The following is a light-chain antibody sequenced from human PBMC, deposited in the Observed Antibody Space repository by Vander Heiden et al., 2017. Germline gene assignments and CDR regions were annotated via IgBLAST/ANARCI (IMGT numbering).Light chain of an antibody. V-gene: IGKV1-39*01. CDR1: QSISSH. Sequence: DIQMTQVPSSLCPSVGDRVTITCRASQSISSHLNWYQQKPAKAPKLLIYAASSLQSGVPSRFSGSGSGTAFTLTISRLQPEDFATYYCQQSYSTPWTFGQGTKVEIK. CDR3: QQSYSTPWT. J-gene: IGKJ1*01. CDR2: AAS.